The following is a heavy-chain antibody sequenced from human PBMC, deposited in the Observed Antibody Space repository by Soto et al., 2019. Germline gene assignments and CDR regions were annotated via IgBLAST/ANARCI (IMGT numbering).Heavy chain of an antibody. CDR2: ISYDGNNK. V-gene: IGHV3-30*18. Sequence: GGSLRLSCAASGFTFSSYGMHWVRQAPGKGLEWVAVISYDGNNKYYADSVKGRFTISRDNSKNTLYLQMNSLRAEDTAVYYCAKEGSYVWDYWGQGTLVTVSS. D-gene: IGHD3-16*01. CDR1: GFTFSSYG. J-gene: IGHJ4*02. CDR3: AKEGSYVWDY.